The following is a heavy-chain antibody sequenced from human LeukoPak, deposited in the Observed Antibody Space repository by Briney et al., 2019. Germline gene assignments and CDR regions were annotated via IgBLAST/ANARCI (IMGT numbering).Heavy chain of an antibody. Sequence: SETLSLTCTVSGGSISSYYWSWIRQPPGKGLEWIGYMYYSGSNNYNTSLKSRVTISVDTSKNQFSLKLSSVTAADTAVYYCARVSLGTGTTAYYYYMDVWGKGTTVTVSS. CDR3: ARVSLGTGTTAYYYYMDV. J-gene: IGHJ6*03. CDR1: GGSISSYY. V-gene: IGHV4-59*01. D-gene: IGHD3-16*02. CDR2: MYYSGSN.